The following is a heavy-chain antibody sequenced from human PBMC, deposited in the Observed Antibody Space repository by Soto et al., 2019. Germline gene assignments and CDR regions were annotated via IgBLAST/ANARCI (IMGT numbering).Heavy chain of an antibody. D-gene: IGHD6-19*01. CDR1: GGAFRRYT. Sequence: QVQLVQSGAEVKKPGSSVKVSCKASGGAFRRYTISWVRQAPGQGLEWMGGITPIFGAANYAQKFEGRVTIRADKSTTTAYVELSNLTSEDTAGYYCAWDEITVDNRIGMHVLGQGTTGIVSS. V-gene: IGHV1-69*06. CDR3: AWDEITVDNRIGMHV. CDR2: ITPIFGAA. J-gene: IGHJ6*02.